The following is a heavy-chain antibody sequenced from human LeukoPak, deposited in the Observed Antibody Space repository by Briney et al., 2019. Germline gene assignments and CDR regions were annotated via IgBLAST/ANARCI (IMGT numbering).Heavy chain of an antibody. CDR3: ARAYHSSWYLNWFDP. V-gene: IGHV4-39*01. CDR2: IYYSGST. CDR1: GGPINSNIYY. Sequence: PSETLSLTCNVSGGPINSNIYYWAWVRQPPGKGLEWIGSIYYSGSTYYNPSLKSRITISVDTFRSQVSLKLSSVTAADTAVYYCARAYHSSWYLNWFDPWGQGTLVTVSS. J-gene: IGHJ5*02. D-gene: IGHD6-13*01.